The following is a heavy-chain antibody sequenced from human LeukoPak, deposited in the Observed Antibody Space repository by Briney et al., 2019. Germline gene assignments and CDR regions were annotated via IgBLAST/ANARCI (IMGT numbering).Heavy chain of an antibody. V-gene: IGHV1-2*02. D-gene: IGHD4-17*01. J-gene: IGHJ4*02. CDR2: INPNSGGT. CDR3: ARDKMYDYGDYAWSGRFAY. CDR1: GYTFTGYY. Sequence: EASVTVSCKASGYTFTGYYMHWVRQAPGQGLEWMGWINPNSGGTNYAQKFQGRVTMTRDTSISTAYMELSRLRSDDTAVYYCARDKMYDYGDYAWSGRFAYWGQGTLVTVSS.